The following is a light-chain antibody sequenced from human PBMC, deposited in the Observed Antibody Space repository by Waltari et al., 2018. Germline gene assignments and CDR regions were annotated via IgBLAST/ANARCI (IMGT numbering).Light chain of an antibody. CDR3: QQYNNWPPIT. V-gene: IGKV3-15*01. Sequence: EIALTQSPATLYVSPGERATLSCRASQSVSRNLAWYQQKPGQAPRLLIYGASTRATGIPARFSGSGSGTEFTLTISSMQSEDFAVYYCQQYNNWPPITFGQGTRLEIK. CDR1: QSVSRN. J-gene: IGKJ5*01. CDR2: GAS.